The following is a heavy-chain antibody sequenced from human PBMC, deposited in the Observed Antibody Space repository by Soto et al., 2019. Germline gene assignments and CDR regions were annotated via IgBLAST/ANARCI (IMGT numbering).Heavy chain of an antibody. Sequence: EVQLLESGGGLVQPGGSLRLSCAASGFTFSSYAMSWVRQAPGKGLEWVSAMSGSGGSRYYADSVKGRFTISRDNSKNTRYLQMNSLRAEDTAVYYCAKGEEITIPYYYGMDVWGQGTTVTVSS. CDR2: MSGSGGSR. CDR1: GFTFSSYA. V-gene: IGHV3-23*01. J-gene: IGHJ6*02. D-gene: IGHD3-3*01. CDR3: AKGEEITIPYYYGMDV.